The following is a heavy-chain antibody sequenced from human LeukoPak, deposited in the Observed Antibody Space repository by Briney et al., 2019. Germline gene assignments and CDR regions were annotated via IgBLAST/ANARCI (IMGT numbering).Heavy chain of an antibody. CDR2: ISSSGSTI. D-gene: IGHD6-19*01. J-gene: IGHJ4*02. Sequence: PGGSLRLSCAASGFTFSDYYMSWLPQAPGKGLEWVSYISSSGSTIYYADSVKGRFTISRDNAKNSLYLQMNSLGAEDTAVYYCARDPQWLVPYNDYWGQGTLVTVSS. CDR1: GFTFSDYY. CDR3: ARDPQWLVPYNDY. V-gene: IGHV3-11*04.